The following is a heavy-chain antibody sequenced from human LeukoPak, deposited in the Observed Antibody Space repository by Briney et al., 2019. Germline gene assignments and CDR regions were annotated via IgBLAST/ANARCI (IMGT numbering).Heavy chain of an antibody. J-gene: IGHJ4*02. CDR2: ISYDGSNK. CDR1: GFTFSSYA. V-gene: IGHV3-30*04. CDR3: AKASRRFGEFLV. D-gene: IGHD3-10*01. Sequence: GGSLRLSCAASGFTFSSYAMHWVRQAPGKGLEWVALISYDGSNKYFADSVKGRFTISRDNSKNTLYLQMNSLRAEDTAVYYCAKASRRFGEFLVWGQGTLVTVSS.